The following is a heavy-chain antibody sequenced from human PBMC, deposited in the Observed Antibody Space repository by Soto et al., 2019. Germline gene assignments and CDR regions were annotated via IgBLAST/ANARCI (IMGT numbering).Heavy chain of an antibody. J-gene: IGHJ3*02. V-gene: IGHV4-34*01. CDR1: GGCFGGYY. CDR3: ATPNPGFRDAFDI. Sequence: PSETLSLTCAVYGGCFGGYYWCCFCQPSGKGLEWIGEINHSGSTNYNPSLKSRVTISVDTSKNQFSLKLSSVTAADTAVYYCATPNPGFRDAFDIWGQGTMVTVSS. CDR2: INHSGST. D-gene: IGHD3-10*01.